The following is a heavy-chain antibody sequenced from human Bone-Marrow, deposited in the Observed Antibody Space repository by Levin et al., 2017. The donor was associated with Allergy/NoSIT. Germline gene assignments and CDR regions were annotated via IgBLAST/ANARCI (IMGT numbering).Heavy chain of an antibody. CDR1: GFTFSNSR. Sequence: ASVKVSCAASGFTFSNSRMHWVRQVPGKGLAWVSRVLSDANFVNYADSVRGRFTISRDNAKNTLYLQMSSLRAVDTAVYYCVGDPGSGGHDWYFDVWGRGTLVVVSS. V-gene: IGHV3-74*01. D-gene: IGHD6-25*01. CDR2: VLSDANFV. J-gene: IGHJ2*01. CDR3: VGDPGSGGHDWYFDV.